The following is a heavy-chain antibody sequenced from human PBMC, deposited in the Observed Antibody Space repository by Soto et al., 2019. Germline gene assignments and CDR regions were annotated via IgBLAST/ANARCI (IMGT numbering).Heavy chain of an antibody. Sequence: SVKVSCKASGGTFSSYAISWVRQAPGQGLEWMGGIIPIFGTANYAQKFQGRVTITADKSTSTAYMELSSLRSEDTAVYYCARENAIFGVADRNWFDPWGQGTLVTVSS. V-gene: IGHV1-69*06. J-gene: IGHJ5*02. CDR1: GGTFSSYA. D-gene: IGHD3-3*01. CDR3: ARENAIFGVADRNWFDP. CDR2: IIPIFGTA.